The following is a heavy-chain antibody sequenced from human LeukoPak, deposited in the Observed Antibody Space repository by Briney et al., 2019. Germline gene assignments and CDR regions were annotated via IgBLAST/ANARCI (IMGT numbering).Heavy chain of an antibody. D-gene: IGHD3-16*01. Sequence: SETLSLTCTVSGGSISSYYWSWIRQPPGKGLEWIGYIYYSGSTNNNPSLKSRVTISVDTSKNQFSLKLSSVTAADTAVYYCARDGLVRQHQFWGDYYYYGMDVWGQGTTVTVSS. CDR1: GGSISSYY. CDR3: ARDGLVRQHQFWGDYYYYGMDV. CDR2: IYYSGST. V-gene: IGHV4-59*01. J-gene: IGHJ6*02.